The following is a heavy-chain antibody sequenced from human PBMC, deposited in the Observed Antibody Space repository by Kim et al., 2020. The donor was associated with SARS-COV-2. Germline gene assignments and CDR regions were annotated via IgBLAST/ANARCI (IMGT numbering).Heavy chain of an antibody. D-gene: IGHD1-26*01. CDR2: IGTSDSYI. CDR3: ARVGASLPGSYYY. V-gene: IGHV3-21*01. Sequence: GGSLRLSCEASGFTVSSYTMTWLRQAPGEGLKWVASIGTSDSYIYYADAVKGRFTISRDNAKNSLHLQMTSLFADDTAVYYCARVGASLPGSYYY. J-gene: IGHJ6*01. CDR1: GFTVSSYT.